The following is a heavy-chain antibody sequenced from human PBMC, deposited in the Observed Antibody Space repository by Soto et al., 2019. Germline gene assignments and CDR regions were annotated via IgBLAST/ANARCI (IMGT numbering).Heavy chain of an antibody. CDR1: GYTFTSYG. V-gene: IGHV1-18*01. D-gene: IGHD6-19*01. Sequence: ASVKVSCKASGYTFTSYGISWVRQAPGQGLEWMGWISAYNGNTNYAQKLQGRVTMTTDTSTSTAYMELRSLRSDDTAVYYCARDLWGIAEAGTLALDYWGQGTLVTVPS. J-gene: IGHJ4*02. CDR3: ARDLWGIAEAGTLALDY. CDR2: ISAYNGNT.